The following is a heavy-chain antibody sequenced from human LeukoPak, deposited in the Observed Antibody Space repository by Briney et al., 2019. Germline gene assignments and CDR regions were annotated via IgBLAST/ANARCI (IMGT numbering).Heavy chain of an antibody. V-gene: IGHV1-69*13. Sequence: GASVKVSCKASGGTFSSYAISWVRQAPGQGLEWMGGIIPIFGTANYAQKFQGRVTITADESTSTAYMELSSLRSEDTAVYYCARGRWGSNRFDYWGQGTLVTVSS. CDR2: IIPIFGTA. J-gene: IGHJ4*02. D-gene: IGHD3-16*01. CDR3: ARGRWGSNRFDY. CDR1: GGTFSSYA.